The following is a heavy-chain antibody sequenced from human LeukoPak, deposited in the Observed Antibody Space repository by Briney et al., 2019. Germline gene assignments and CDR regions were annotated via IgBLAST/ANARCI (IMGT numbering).Heavy chain of an antibody. Sequence: GGSLRLSCAASGFTFSDYYMSWIRQAPGKGLEWVSYISSSGSTIYYADSVKGRFTISRDNAKNSLYLQMNSLRAEDTAVYYCARENYDFWSSADYWGQGTLVTVSS. D-gene: IGHD3-3*01. J-gene: IGHJ4*02. CDR2: ISSSGSTI. CDR3: ARENYDFWSSADY. CDR1: GFTFSDYY. V-gene: IGHV3-11*04.